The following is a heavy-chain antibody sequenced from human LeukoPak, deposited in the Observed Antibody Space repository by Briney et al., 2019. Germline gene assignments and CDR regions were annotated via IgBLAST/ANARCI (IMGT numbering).Heavy chain of an antibody. Sequence: KPSETLSLTCAVYGGSFSGYYWSWIRQPPGKGLEWIGEINHSGSTNYNPSLKSRVTISVDTSKNQFSLKLSSVTAADTAVYYCARKASGYDYSWFDPGGQGTLVTVSS. CDR2: INHSGST. V-gene: IGHV4-34*01. CDR1: GGSFSGYY. D-gene: IGHD5-12*01. J-gene: IGHJ5*02. CDR3: ARKASGYDYSWFDP.